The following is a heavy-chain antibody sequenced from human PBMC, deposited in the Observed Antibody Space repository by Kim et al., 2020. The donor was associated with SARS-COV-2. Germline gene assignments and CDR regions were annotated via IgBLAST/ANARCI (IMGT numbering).Heavy chain of an antibody. J-gene: IGHJ4*02. V-gene: IGHV3-64D*09. Sequence: GGSLRLSCSASGFTFSSYAMHWVRQAPGKGLEYVSAISSNGGSTYYADSVKGRFTISRDNSKNTLYLQMSSLRAEDTAVYYCVKSARYNWNDVGLCYWGQGTLVTVSS. D-gene: IGHD1-1*01. CDR1: GFTFSSYA. CDR3: VKSARYNWNDVGLCY. CDR2: ISSNGGST.